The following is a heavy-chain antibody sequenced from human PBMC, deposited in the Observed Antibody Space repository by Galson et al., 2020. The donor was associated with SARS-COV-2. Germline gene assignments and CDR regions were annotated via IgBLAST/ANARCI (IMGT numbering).Heavy chain of an antibody. Sequence: GGSLRLSCAASGFSFHEYTMHWVRQVPGKGLEWVSLISWDGGITYYGDSVKGRFTISRDNSKNSLYLQMNSLTTEDTAFYYCGKDIGLASSPTADCWGQGTLVIVSS. CDR2: ISWDGGIT. D-gene: IGHD3-3*02. J-gene: IGHJ4*02. V-gene: IGHV3-43*01. CDR1: GFSFHEYT. CDR3: GKDIGLASSPTADC.